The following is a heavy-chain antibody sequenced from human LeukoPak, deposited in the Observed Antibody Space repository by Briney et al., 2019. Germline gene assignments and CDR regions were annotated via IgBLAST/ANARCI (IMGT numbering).Heavy chain of an antibody. D-gene: IGHD6-19*01. J-gene: IGHJ4*02. CDR1: GDSVSPYY. CDR3: SRGGGQWLIPDFDY. Sequence: SETLSLTCTVSGDSVSPYYWSWIRQSAEKGLQWIGRVSAGGTTDYNPSLKSRVTMSVDTSKTQFSLKMTSVTAADTAVYYCSRGGGQWLIPDFDYWGQGLLVIVSS. CDR2: VSAGGTT. V-gene: IGHV4-4*07.